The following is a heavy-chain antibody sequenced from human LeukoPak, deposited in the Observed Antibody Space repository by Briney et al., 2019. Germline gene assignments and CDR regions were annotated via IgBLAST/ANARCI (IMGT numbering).Heavy chain of an antibody. CDR1: GYSISSGYY. Sequence: SETLSLTCALSGYSISSGYYWGWIRQPPGKGLDWIGSIFHSGSTYYNPSLKSRVTISVDTSKNQFSLKLNSVTAADTAVYYCARDRSYGDYRRTFDYWGQGTLVTVSS. J-gene: IGHJ4*02. CDR2: IFHSGST. CDR3: ARDRSYGDYRRTFDY. V-gene: IGHV4-38-2*02. D-gene: IGHD4-17*01.